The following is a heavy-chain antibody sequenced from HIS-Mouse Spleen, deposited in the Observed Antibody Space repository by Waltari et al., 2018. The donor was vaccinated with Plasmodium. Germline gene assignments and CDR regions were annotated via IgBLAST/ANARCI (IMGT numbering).Heavy chain of an antibody. J-gene: IGHJ2*01. CDR3: ASSWYWYFDL. V-gene: IGHV3-7*01. CDR2: IKQEGSEK. CDR1: GLPFSSYW. Sequence: EVQLVESGGGLVLPGGSLRLAGDAPGLPFSSYWMSWVRQVPGKGLEWVANIKQEGSEKYYVDSVKGRFTISRDNAKNSLYLQMNSLRAEDTAVYYCASSWYWYFDLWGRGTLVTVSS. D-gene: IGHD6-13*01.